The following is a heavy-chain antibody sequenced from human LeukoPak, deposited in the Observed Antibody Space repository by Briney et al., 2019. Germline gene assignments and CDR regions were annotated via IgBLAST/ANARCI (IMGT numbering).Heavy chain of an antibody. D-gene: IGHD3-22*01. V-gene: IGHV1-69*06. J-gene: IGHJ4*02. Sequence: SVKVSCKASGGTFSSYAISWVRQAPGQGLEWMGGIIPIFGTANYAQKFQGRVTITADKSTSTAYMELSSLRSEDTAVYYCARHYYDSSGYYPSFFDYWGQGTLVTVSS. CDR1: GGTFSSYA. CDR3: ARHYYDSSGYYPSFFDY. CDR2: IIPIFGTA.